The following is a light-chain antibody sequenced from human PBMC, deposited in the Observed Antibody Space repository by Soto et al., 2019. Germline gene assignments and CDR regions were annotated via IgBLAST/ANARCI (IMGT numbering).Light chain of an antibody. Sequence: EIVLTQSPGTLSLSPGERATLSCRASQSVSRSYLAWYQQKPGLAPRLLIYGASSRATGIPDRFSGSGSGTDFTLTISKLEPEDSAVYYCQQYDGSPPFTFGPGTKVDIK. J-gene: IGKJ3*01. CDR1: QSVSRSY. V-gene: IGKV3-20*01. CDR3: QQYDGSPPFT. CDR2: GAS.